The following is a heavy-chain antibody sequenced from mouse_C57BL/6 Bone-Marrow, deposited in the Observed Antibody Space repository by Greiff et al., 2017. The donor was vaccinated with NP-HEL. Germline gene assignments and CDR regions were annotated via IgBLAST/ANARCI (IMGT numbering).Heavy chain of an antibody. Sequence: EVQLVESGGGLVKPGGSLKLSCAASGFTFSSYAMSWVRQTPEKRLEWVATISDGGSYTYYPDNVKGRVTISRDNAKNNLYLQMSHLKSEDTAMYYCARGAPYYYGSQMDYWGQGTSVTVSS. CDR3: ARGAPYYYGSQMDY. CDR2: ISDGGSYT. CDR1: GFTFSSYA. D-gene: IGHD1-1*01. J-gene: IGHJ4*01. V-gene: IGHV5-4*01.